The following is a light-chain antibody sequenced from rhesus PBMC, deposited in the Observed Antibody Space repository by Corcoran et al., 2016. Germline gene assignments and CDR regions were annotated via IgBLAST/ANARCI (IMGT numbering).Light chain of an antibody. J-gene: IGKJ1*01. Sequence: DIQMTQSPSSLSASVGDRVTITCRASQDISNYLACYQQKPGEAPKFLIYAASTLQSGVPPRFSGSGSGTDFTPTISRLHHEDFGTYYFQQHNSYPRTFGQGTKVEIK. CDR2: AAS. V-gene: IGKV1-25*01. CDR1: QDISNY. CDR3: QQHNSYPRT.